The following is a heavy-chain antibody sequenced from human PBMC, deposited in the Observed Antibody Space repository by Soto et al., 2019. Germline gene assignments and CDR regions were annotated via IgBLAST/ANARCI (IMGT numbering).Heavy chain of an antibody. CDR3: ARAGMVQWTHWYAP. CDR2: INHSGST. CDR1: GGSFSGYY. J-gene: IGHJ5*02. Sequence: SETLSLTCAVYGGSFSGYYWSWIRQPPGKGLEWIGEINHSGSTNYNPSLKSRVTISVDTSKNQFSLKLSSVTAADTAVYYCARAGMVQWTHWYAPWGKRTLVIVCS. D-gene: IGHD3-10*01. V-gene: IGHV4-34*01.